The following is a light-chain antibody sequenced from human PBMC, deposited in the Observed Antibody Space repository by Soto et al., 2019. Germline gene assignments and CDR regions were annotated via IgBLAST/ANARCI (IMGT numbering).Light chain of an antibody. J-gene: IGKJ5*01. Sequence: EIVMTQAPATLSVSPGERATLSCRASQSISSKLVWYQQKPGQSSRLLIYDASTRATGVPARFIGSGSGTEFTLTISILQSEDFAVYYCQEYNNWRPISFGQGTRLEIK. CDR2: DAS. CDR3: QEYNNWRPIS. CDR1: QSISSK. V-gene: IGKV3-15*01.